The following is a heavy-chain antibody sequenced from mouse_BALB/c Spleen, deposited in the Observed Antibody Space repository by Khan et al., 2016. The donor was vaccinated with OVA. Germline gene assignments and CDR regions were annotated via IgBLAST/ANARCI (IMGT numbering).Heavy chain of an antibody. V-gene: IGHV9-3-1*01. CDR1: GYSFTNYG. J-gene: IGHJ4*01. Sequence: QIQLVQSGPELKKPGETVKISCKASGYSFTNYGINWVKQSPGKALKWMGWINTYTGEPTYADDFKGRFAFSLETSANTAYLQINILNNEDTATYFCARPPYFSYTLDYGGQGTSVTVSS. CDR3: ARPPYFSYTLDY. CDR2: INTYTGEP. D-gene: IGHD2-10*01.